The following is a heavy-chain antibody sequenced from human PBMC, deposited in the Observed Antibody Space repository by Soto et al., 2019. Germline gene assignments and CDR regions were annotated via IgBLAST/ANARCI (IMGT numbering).Heavy chain of an antibody. J-gene: IGHJ4*02. V-gene: IGHV3-30-3*01. CDR1: GFTVSSYG. CDR2: ISYDGSDK. D-gene: IGHD3-22*01. Sequence: QVQLVESGGGVVQPGRSLRLSCAASGFTVSSYGLHRVRQAPGKGLEWLAFISYDGSDKFYADSVKGRFTISRDSSKNTLYLQMNSLRAEDTAVYYCARVLGGYPNFDFWVQGTLVTVSS. CDR3: ARVLGGYPNFDF.